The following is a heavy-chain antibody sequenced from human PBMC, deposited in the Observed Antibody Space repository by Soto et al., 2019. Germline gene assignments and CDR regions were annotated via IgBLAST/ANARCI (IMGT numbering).Heavy chain of an antibody. V-gene: IGHV3-30-3*01. CDR1: GFTFSSYA. J-gene: IGHJ4*02. CDR3: ARERDSNPSFDY. Sequence: PGGSLRLSCAASGFTFSSYAMHWVRQAPGKGLEWVAVISYDGSNKYYADSVKGRFTISRDNSKNTLYLQMNSLRAEDTAVYYCARERDSNPSFDYWGQGTLVTVSS. CDR2: ISYDGSNK. D-gene: IGHD6-13*01.